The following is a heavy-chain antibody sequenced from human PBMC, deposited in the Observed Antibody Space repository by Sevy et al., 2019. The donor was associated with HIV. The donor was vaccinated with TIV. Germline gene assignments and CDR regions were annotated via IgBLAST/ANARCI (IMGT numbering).Heavy chain of an antibody. CDR1: GFTFSRYS. Sequence: GGSLRLSCGASGFTFSRYSMNWVRQAPGKGLEWVSYISSSGHYIQYADSVRGRFTISRDNARDSLDLQMNSLMAEDTAVYFCVRWDYSTSGNWFDPWGQGTLVTVSS. J-gene: IGHJ5*02. CDR2: ISSSGHYI. D-gene: IGHD6-13*01. V-gene: IGHV3-21*01. CDR3: VRWDYSTSGNWFDP.